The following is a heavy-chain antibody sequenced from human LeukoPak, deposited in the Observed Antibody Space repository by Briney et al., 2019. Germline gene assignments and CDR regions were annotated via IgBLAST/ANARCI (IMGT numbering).Heavy chain of an antibody. CDR1: GFIFSSYE. V-gene: IGHV3-48*03. CDR3: ARDLGDYVGYDAFDI. CDR2: ISSSGSPI. D-gene: IGHD4-17*01. Sequence: GGSLRLSCAASGFIFSSYEMNWVRQAPGKGLEWVSYISSSGSPIYYADSVKGRFTISRDNAKNSLYLQMNSLRAEDTAVYYCARDLGDYVGYDAFDIWGQGTVVTVSS. J-gene: IGHJ3*02.